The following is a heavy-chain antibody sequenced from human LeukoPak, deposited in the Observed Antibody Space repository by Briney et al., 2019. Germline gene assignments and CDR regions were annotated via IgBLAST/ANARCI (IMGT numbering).Heavy chain of an antibody. J-gene: IGHJ4*02. D-gene: IGHD3-22*01. Sequence: ASVKVSCKVSGGAFSSYAISWVRQAPGQGLEWMGRIIPILNEVNYVQKFQGRLTLTAHTSTTTAYMELRSLRSEDTAVYYCATGGPWYIGSSGYYFTDDWGQGTLVIVSS. CDR1: GGAFSSYA. CDR2: IIPILNEV. V-gene: IGHV1-69*04. CDR3: ATGGPWYIGSSGYYFTDD.